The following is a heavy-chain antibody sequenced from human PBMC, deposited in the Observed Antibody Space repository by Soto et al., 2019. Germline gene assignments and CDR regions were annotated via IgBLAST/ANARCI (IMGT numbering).Heavy chain of an antibody. Sequence: QVQLQESGPGLVKPSQTLSLTCTVSGGSISSGGYYWSWIRQHPGKGLECIGYLYYSGSTYYNPSLKSPVTISVDTSESQFSLKLSSVTAADTAVYYCARYGSGSYYPTTFDSWGQGTLVPVSS. V-gene: IGHV4-31*01. CDR2: LYYSGST. D-gene: IGHD3-10*01. J-gene: IGHJ4*02. CDR3: ARYGSGSYYPTTFDS. CDR1: GGSISSGGYY.